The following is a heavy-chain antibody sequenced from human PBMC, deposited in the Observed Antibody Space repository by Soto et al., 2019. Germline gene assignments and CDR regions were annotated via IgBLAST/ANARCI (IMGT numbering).Heavy chain of an antibody. Sequence: QLQLQESGPGLVKPSETLSLTCTVSGGSISSSSYYWGWIRQPPGKGLEWIGSIYYSGSTYYNPSLKSQVPISVDTSKNHFSLKLSSVTAADTAVYYCAREAGFPYYYDSSGTFDYWGQGTLVTVSS. J-gene: IGHJ4*02. D-gene: IGHD3-22*01. V-gene: IGHV4-39*02. CDR1: GGSISSSSYY. CDR3: AREAGFPYYYDSSGTFDY. CDR2: IYYSGST.